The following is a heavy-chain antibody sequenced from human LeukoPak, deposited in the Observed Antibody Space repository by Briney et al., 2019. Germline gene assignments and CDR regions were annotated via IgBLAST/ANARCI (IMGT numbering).Heavy chain of an antibody. V-gene: IGHV3-7*01. Sequence: GGSLGLSCAASGFTFRSYWMSWVRQAPGKGLEWVANINQDGSEKYYVDSVKGRFTISRDNAKNSLYLQMNSLRAEDTAVYYCATEGYDSGPWDYFYYMDVWGKGTTVTVSS. CDR3: ATEGYDSGPWDYFYYMDV. CDR2: INQDGSEK. CDR1: GFTFRSYW. J-gene: IGHJ6*03. D-gene: IGHD3-10*01.